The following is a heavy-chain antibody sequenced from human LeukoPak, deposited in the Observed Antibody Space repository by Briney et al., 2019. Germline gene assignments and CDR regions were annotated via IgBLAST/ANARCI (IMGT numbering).Heavy chain of an antibody. D-gene: IGHD6-19*01. J-gene: IGHJ4*02. V-gene: IGHV3-20*04. Sequence: GGSLRLSCAASGFTFDDYGMSWVRQAPGKGLEWVSGINWNGGSTGYADSVKGRFTISRDNAKNSLYLQMNSLRAEDTAVYYCATKVPGTSHFSSWGQGTLVTVSS. CDR1: GFTFDDYG. CDR2: INWNGGST. CDR3: ATKVPGTSHFSS.